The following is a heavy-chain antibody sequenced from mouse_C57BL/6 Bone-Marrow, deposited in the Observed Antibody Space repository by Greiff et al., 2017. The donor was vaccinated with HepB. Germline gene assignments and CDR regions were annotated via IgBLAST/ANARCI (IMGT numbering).Heavy chain of an antibody. CDR1: GYTFTSYW. Sequence: QVQLQQPGAELVKPGASVKLSCKASGYTFTSYWMHWVKQRPGQGLEWIGMIHPNSGSTNYNEKFKSKATLTVDKSSSTAYMQLSSLTSEDSAVYFCARSYYYGTPAWFAYWGQGTLVTVSA. J-gene: IGHJ3*01. V-gene: IGHV1-64*01. CDR3: ARSYYYGTPAWFAY. D-gene: IGHD1-1*01. CDR2: IHPNSGST.